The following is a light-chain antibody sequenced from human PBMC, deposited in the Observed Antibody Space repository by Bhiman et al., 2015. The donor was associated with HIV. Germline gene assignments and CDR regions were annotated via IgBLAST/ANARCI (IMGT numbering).Light chain of an antibody. CDR2: RNH. CDR3: ASWDDSLSGVV. V-gene: IGLV1-47*01. Sequence: QSVLTQPPSVSAAPGQKVTISCSGSSSNIGNNYVSWYQLLPGTTPKLLIYRNHQRPSGVPDRFSGSKSGSSASLALSGLRSEDEAEYYCASWDDSLSGVVFGGGTKLTVL. J-gene: IGLJ2*01. CDR1: SSNIGNNY.